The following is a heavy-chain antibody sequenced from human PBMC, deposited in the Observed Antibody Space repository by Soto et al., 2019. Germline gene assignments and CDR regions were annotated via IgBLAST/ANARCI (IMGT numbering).Heavy chain of an antibody. CDR1: GGSISSGDYY. V-gene: IGHV4-30-4*01. D-gene: IGHD6-13*01. Sequence: SETLSLTCTVSGGSISSGDYYWSWIRQPPGKGLEWIGYIYYSGSTYYNPSLKSRVTISVDTSKNQFSLKLSSVTAADTAVYYCARADGYSSSWDYWGQGTLVTVSS. CDR3: ARADGYSSSWDY. CDR2: IYYSGST. J-gene: IGHJ4*02.